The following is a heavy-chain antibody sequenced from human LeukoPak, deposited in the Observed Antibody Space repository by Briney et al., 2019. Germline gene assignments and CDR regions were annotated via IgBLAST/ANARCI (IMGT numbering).Heavy chain of an antibody. D-gene: IGHD1-14*01. CDR1: GVSFSGYY. CDR2: INHSGST. J-gene: IGHJ5*02. Sequence: SETLSLTCAVYGVSFSGYYWSWIRQPPGKGLEWIGEINHSGSTNYNPSLKSRVTISVDTSKNQFSLKLSSVTAADTAVYYCARAGRVGYSRARNNWFDPWGQGTLVTVSS. CDR3: ARAGRVGYSRARNNWFDP. V-gene: IGHV4-34*01.